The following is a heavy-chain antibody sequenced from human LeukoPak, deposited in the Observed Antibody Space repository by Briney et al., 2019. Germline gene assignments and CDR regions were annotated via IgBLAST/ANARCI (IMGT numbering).Heavy chain of an antibody. Sequence: GGSLRLSCAASGFSFSNFAISWVRQAPGKGLEWVSTISGSGENTYSADSVKGRLTISRDNSKNTLSLKMNRLRAEDTAVYYCAKGLNSGFYSASDYWGQGTLVTVSS. CDR1: GFSFSNFA. CDR2: ISGSGENT. CDR3: AKGLNSGFYSASDY. J-gene: IGHJ4*02. V-gene: IGHV3-23*01. D-gene: IGHD3-22*01.